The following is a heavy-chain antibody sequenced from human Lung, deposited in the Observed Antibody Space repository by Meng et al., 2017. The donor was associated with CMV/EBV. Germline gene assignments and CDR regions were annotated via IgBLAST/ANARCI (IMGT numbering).Heavy chain of an antibody. CDR3: LRRSGGSV. CDR1: GDSITNHNW. CDR2: IPHRGSS. V-gene: IGHV4-4*02. Sequence: QVRLRESGPALVKTSGTLSLTCAVSGDSITNHNWWAWVRQPPGKGLEWIGEIPHRGSSAYNPSLKSRVSMSIDKSKNQFSLKLTSVTAADTAVYHCLRRSGGSVWGQGTLVTVSS. D-gene: IGHD3-10*01. J-gene: IGHJ1*01.